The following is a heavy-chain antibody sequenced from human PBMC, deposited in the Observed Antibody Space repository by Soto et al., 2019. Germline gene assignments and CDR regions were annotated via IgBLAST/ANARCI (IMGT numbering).Heavy chain of an antibody. CDR1: GGSISSGGYY. CDR3: GRAQIAVAGIDY. CDR2: IYYSGST. Sequence: SETLSLTCTVSGGSISSGGYYWSWIRQHPGKGLEWIGYIYYSGSTYYNPSLKSRVTISVDTSKNQFSLKLSSVTAADTAVYYCGRAQIAVAGIDYWGQGTLVTV. V-gene: IGHV4-31*03. D-gene: IGHD6-19*01. J-gene: IGHJ4*02.